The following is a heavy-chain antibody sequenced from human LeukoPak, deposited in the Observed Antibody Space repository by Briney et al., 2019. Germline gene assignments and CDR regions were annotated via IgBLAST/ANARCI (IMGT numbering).Heavy chain of an antibody. CDR3: ARGRWPPLPTY. J-gene: IGHJ4*02. D-gene: IGHD5-24*01. CDR2: SYYSGST. Sequence: SETLSLTCAVSGGSISSGDYCWSWIRQSPGKGLEWIGYSYYSGSTYYNPSLKSRVTISVDTSKNQFSLKLSSVTAADTAVYYCARGRWPPLPTYWGQGTLVTVSS. CDR1: GGSISSGDYC. V-gene: IGHV4-30-4*01.